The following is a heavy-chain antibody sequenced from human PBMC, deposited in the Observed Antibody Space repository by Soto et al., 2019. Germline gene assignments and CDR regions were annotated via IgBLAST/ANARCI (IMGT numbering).Heavy chain of an antibody. CDR3: ARDKITGVFDY. V-gene: IGHV4-59*01. CDR1: GGSISTYY. Sequence: SETLSLTCTVSGGSISTYYWSWIRQPPGKGLEWIGYIYYSGSTNYNPSLKSRVTISVDTSKNQFSLKLSSVTAADTAVYYCARDKITGVFDYWGQGTLVTVSS. J-gene: IGHJ4*02. D-gene: IGHD2-8*02. CDR2: IYYSGST.